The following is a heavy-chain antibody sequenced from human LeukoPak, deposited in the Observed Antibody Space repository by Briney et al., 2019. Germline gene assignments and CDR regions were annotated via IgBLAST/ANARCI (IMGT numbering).Heavy chain of an antibody. Sequence: SETLSLTCTVSGYSISSGYYWGWIRQPPGKGLEWIGSIYHSGSTYYNPSLKSRVTISVDTSKNQFSLKLSSVTAADTAVYCCARDLVGIAAAGPTRWFDPWGQGTLVTVSS. J-gene: IGHJ5*02. D-gene: IGHD6-13*01. V-gene: IGHV4-38-2*02. CDR1: GYSISSGYY. CDR3: ARDLVGIAAAGPTRWFDP. CDR2: IYHSGST.